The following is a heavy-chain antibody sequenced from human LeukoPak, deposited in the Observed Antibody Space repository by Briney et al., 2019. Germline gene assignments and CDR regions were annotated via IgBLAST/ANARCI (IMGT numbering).Heavy chain of an antibody. CDR1: GFTFSSDW. J-gene: IGHJ4*02. CDR3: ARDPNEWELPFDL. D-gene: IGHD1-26*01. V-gene: IGHV3-7*01. Sequence: GGSLRLSCVAPGFTFSSDWMSWVRQAPGKGLEWVANINQDGSEKKYVDSVKGRFIISKDIAKNSLYLQMNSLRVEDTAVYYCARDPNEWELPFDLWGQGTLVTVSS. CDR2: INQDGSEK.